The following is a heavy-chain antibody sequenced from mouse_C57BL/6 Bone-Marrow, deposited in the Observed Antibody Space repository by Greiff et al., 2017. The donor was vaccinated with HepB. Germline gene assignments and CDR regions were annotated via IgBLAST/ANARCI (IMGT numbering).Heavy chain of an antibody. CDR3: ARGLRRFYYFDY. CDR2: ISDGGSYT. Sequence: EVMLVESGGGLVKPGGSLKLSCAASGFTFSSYAMSWVRQTPEKRLEWVATISDGGSYTYYPDNVKGRFTISRDNAKNNLYLQMSHLKSEDTAMYYCARGLRRFYYFDYWGQGTTLTVSS. J-gene: IGHJ2*01. V-gene: IGHV5-4*03. CDR1: GFTFSSYA.